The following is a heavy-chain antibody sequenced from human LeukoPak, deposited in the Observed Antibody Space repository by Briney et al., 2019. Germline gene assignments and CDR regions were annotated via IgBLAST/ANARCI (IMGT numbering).Heavy chain of an antibody. J-gene: IGHJ5*02. D-gene: IGHD6-19*01. Sequence: SETLSLTCAVSGGSIGSGNWWSWVRQPPGKGLEWIGEIYHSGSTNYNSSLKSRVTISVDKSKNQFSLKLSSVTAADTAMYYCARGGTTVAGTYWFDPWGQGTLVTVSS. CDR3: ARGGTTVAGTYWFDP. CDR1: GGSIGSGNW. CDR2: IYHSGST. V-gene: IGHV4-4*02.